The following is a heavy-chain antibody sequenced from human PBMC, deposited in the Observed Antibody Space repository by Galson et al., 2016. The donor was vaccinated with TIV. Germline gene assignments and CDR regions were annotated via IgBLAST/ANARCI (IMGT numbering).Heavy chain of an antibody. CDR3: ARPSDSSWYFDL. V-gene: IGHV1-69*13. J-gene: IGHJ2*01. CDR2: ILPIFGAA. D-gene: IGHD6-13*01. CDR1: GGTFNIYA. Sequence: SVKVSCKASGGTFNIYAISWVRQAPGQGLEWMGGILPIFGAANYAQRFQGRVTITADESTSTAFVELSSLRSDDTAVYYCARPSDSSWYFDLWGRGTPVIVSS.